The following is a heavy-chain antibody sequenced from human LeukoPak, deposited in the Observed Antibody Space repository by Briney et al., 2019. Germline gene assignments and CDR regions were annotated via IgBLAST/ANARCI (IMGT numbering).Heavy chain of an antibody. CDR1: GDSISGQY. J-gene: IGHJ6*03. D-gene: IGHD5-18*01. CDR2: VYYSGSA. Sequence: PSETLSLTCTVSGDSISGQYWGWIRQPPGKGLEWIGSVYYSGSAYYNASLKSRVSILLDKSKSQFSLRLSTVTAADTAVYYCARVASGYSYGYPHHYYYYMDVWGKGTTVTVSS. CDR3: ARVASGYSYGYPHHYYYYMDV. V-gene: IGHV4-59*11.